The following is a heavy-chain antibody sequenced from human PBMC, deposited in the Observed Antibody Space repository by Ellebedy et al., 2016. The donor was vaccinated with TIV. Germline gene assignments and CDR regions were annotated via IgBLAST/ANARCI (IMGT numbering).Heavy chain of an antibody. D-gene: IGHD1-26*01. CDR1: GSSISSGYY. J-gene: IGHJ4*02. Sequence: MPSETLSLTCSVSGSSISSGYYWSWIRQPPGKGLEWIGYIYFSGITNYNPSLKSRVTMSVDTSKNQFSLKLSSVTTADTAVYYCARWVGHFDFWGQGAQVTVSS. CDR3: ARWVGHFDF. V-gene: IGHV4-61*01. CDR2: IYFSGIT.